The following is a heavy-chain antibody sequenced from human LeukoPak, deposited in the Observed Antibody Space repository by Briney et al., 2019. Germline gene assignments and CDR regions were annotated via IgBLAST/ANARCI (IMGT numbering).Heavy chain of an antibody. CDR3: ARVIAAPLYYYYYGMDV. CDR2: ISAYNGNT. CDR1: GYTFTSYG. Sequence: ASVKVSCKASGYTFTSYGISWVRQAPGQGLEWMGWISAYNGNTNYAQKLQGRVTMTTDTSTSTAYMELRSLRSDDTAVYYCARVIAAPLYYYYYGMDVWAQGTTVTVSS. V-gene: IGHV1-18*01. J-gene: IGHJ6*02. D-gene: IGHD6-13*01.